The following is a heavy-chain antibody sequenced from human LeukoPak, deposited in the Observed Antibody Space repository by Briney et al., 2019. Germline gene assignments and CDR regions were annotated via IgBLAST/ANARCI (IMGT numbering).Heavy chain of an antibody. J-gene: IGHJ4*02. V-gene: IGHV1-18*04. CDR1: GYTFTGYY. CDR2: ISAYNGNT. CDR3: ARGSSLRGVIDY. D-gene: IGHD3-10*01. Sequence: ASVKVSCKASGYTFTGYYMHWVRQASGQGLEWMGWISAYNGNTNYAQKLQGRVTMTTDTSTSTAYMELRSLRSDNTAVYYCARGSSLRGVIDYWGQGTLVTVSS.